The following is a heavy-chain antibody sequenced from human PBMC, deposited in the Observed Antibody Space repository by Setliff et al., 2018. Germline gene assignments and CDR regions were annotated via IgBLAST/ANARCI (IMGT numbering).Heavy chain of an antibody. J-gene: IGHJ5*02. V-gene: IGHV3-48*01. CDR3: ARGYFYGAGNWFDT. CDR1: GFTFSSYS. CDR2: VSGSSSTI. D-gene: IGHD3-10*01. Sequence: PGGSLRLSCAAPGFTFSSYSMNWVRQAPGKGLEWFSYVSGSSSTIYYANSVKGRFTISKANAKNSLYLHLISRRAEDTAMYYCARGYFYGAGNWFDTWGQGTLVTGSS.